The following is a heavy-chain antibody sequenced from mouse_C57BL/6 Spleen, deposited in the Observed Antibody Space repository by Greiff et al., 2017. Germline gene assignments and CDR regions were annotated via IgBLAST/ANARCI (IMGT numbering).Heavy chain of an antibody. CDR3: ARDYYGSSYVNWYFDV. CDR1: GYTFTSYW. V-gene: IGHV1-55*01. Sequence: QVQLQQPGAELVKPGASVKMSCKASGYTFTSYWLTWVKQRPGQGLEWIGDIYPGSGSTNYNEKFKSKATLTVDTSSSTAYMQLSSLTSEDSAVYYCARDYYGSSYVNWYFDVWGTGTTVTVSS. J-gene: IGHJ1*03. CDR2: IYPGSGST. D-gene: IGHD1-1*01.